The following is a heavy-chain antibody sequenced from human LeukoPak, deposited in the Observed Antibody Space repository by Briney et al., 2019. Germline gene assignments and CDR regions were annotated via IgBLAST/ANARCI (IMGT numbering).Heavy chain of an antibody. J-gene: IGHJ4*02. V-gene: IGHV1-8*03. CDR2: MNPNSGNT. Sequence: ASVKVSCKASGYTFTSYDINWVRQATGQGLEWMGWMNPNSGNTGYAQKFQGRVTITRNTSISTAYMELSSLRSEDTAVYYCARGYDSSGYYYFDCWGQGTLVTVSS. D-gene: IGHD3-22*01. CDR1: GYTFTSYD. CDR3: ARGYDSSGYYYFDC.